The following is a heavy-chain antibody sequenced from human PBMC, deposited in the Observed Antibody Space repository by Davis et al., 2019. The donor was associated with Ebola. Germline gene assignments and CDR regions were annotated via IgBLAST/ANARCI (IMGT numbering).Heavy chain of an antibody. J-gene: IGHJ4*02. CDR2: VYYTGYT. CDR1: GGSISSDGYY. CDR3: ARAGKEWELSLAY. V-gene: IGHV4-31*03. Sequence: MPSETLSLTCTVSGGSISSDGYYWNWIRQHPGKGLEWIGYVYYTGYTYYSPSLKSRVTISVDTSKNQFSLKLNSVTAADTAVYYCARAGKEWELSLAYWGQGNLVTVSS. D-gene: IGHD1-26*01.